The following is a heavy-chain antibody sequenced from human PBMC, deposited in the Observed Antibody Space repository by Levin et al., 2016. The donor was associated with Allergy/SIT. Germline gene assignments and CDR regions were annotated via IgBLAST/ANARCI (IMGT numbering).Heavy chain of an antibody. Sequence: WIRQPPGKGLEWIGSIYHSGSTYYNPSLKSRVTISVDTSKNQFSLKLSSVTAADTAVYYCARGLRFLEWLLSSYYYGMDVWGQGTTVTVSS. CDR3: ARGLRFLEWLLSSYYYGMDV. D-gene: IGHD3-3*01. CDR2: IYHSGST. J-gene: IGHJ6*02. V-gene: IGHV4-38-2*02.